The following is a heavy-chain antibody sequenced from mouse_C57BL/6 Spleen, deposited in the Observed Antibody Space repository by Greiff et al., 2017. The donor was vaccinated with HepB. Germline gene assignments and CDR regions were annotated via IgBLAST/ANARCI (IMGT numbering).Heavy chain of an antibody. Sequence: VQLKQSGPELVKPGASVKISCKASGYAFSSSWMNWVKQRPGKGLEWIGRIYPGDGDTNYNGKFKGKATLTADKSSSTAYMQLSSLTSEDSAVYFCAREDYGPWFAYWGQGTLVTVSA. CDR2: IYPGDGDT. J-gene: IGHJ3*01. D-gene: IGHD1-1*01. CDR1: GYAFSSSW. V-gene: IGHV1-82*01. CDR3: AREDYGPWFAY.